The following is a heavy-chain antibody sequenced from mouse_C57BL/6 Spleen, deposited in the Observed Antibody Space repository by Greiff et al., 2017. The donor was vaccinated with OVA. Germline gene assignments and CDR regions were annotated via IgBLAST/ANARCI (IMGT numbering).Heavy chain of an antibody. CDR3: ARDDLTRRHAMDY. J-gene: IGHJ4*01. Sequence: QVQLQQPGTELVKPGASVKLSCKASGYTFTSYWMHWVKQRPGQGLEWLGNINPSNGGTKYNEKFKSKATLTVDKSSSTAYMQLSSLTSEDSAVYYCARDDLTRRHAMDYWGQGTSVTVSS. V-gene: IGHV1-53*01. D-gene: IGHD1-1*01. CDR2: INPSNGGT. CDR1: GYTFTSYW.